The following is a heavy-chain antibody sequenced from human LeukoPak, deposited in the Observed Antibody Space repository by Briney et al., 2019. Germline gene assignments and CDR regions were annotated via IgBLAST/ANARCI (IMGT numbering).Heavy chain of an antibody. Sequence: GGSLRLSCATSGFTFTTYWMHWVRQAPGKGLVWVSRINGDGSNSNYADSVKGRFTISRDNARNTLYLQMNGLRAEDTALYYCARTSPTSHFDFWGQGTLVTVSS. V-gene: IGHV3-74*01. CDR1: GFTFTTYW. J-gene: IGHJ4*02. CDR3: ARTSPTSHFDF. CDR2: INGDGSNS. D-gene: IGHD3-16*01.